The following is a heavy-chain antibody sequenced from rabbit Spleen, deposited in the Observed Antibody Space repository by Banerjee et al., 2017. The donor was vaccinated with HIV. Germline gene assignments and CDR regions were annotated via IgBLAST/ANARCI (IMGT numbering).Heavy chain of an antibody. V-gene: IGHV1S45*01. CDR2: IDAGSSGFT. CDR1: GVSFSEKEV. CDR3: ARDTASSFSSYGMDL. Sequence: QEQLVESGGGLVQPGASLTLTCTASGVSFSEKEVMCWVRQAPGKGLEWIACIDAGSSGFTYFATWAEGRFTISKTSSTTVTLEMTRLTAADTATYFCARDTASSFSSYGMDLWGPGTLVTVS. D-gene: IGHD8-1*01. J-gene: IGHJ6*01.